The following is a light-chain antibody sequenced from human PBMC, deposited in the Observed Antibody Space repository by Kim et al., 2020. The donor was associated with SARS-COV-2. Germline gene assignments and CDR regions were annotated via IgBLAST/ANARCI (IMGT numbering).Light chain of an antibody. J-gene: IGKJ4*01. CDR1: QTVRY. Sequence: EIVLTQSPGTLSLSPGERATLSCRASQTVRYLGWFQQKPGQSPRLLIYDATSRATGIPDRFSGTGSGTDFTLTISRLEPEDFAVYYCHQSDHSPLTFGGGTKLEI. CDR3: HQSDHSPLT. V-gene: IGKV3-20*01. CDR2: DAT.